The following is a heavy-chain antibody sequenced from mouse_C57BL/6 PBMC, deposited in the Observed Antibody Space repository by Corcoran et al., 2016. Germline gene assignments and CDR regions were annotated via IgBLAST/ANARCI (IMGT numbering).Heavy chain of an antibody. J-gene: IGHJ3*01. D-gene: IGHD2-4*01. Sequence: QIQLVQSGPELKKPGETVKISCKASGYTFTTYGMSWVKQAPGKGLKWMGWINTYSGVPTYADDFKGRFAFSLETSASTAYLQINNLKNEDTATYFCERLGDYDGAWFAYWGQGTLVTVSA. CDR2: INTYSGVP. CDR1: GYTFTTYG. V-gene: IGHV9-3*01. CDR3: ERLGDYDGAWFAY.